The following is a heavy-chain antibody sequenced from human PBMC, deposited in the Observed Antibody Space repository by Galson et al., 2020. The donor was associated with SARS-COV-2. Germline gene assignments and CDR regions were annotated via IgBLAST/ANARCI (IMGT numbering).Heavy chain of an antibody. D-gene: IGHD3-22*01. Sequence: SETLSLTCTVSGGSVSSASYYWSWIRQPPGKGLEWIGYIFYSGSTTYNPSLKSRVTISTDRSKNQFSLNLMSVTAADAAVYYCAASDSSGYGLDYWGQGTLVTVSS. J-gene: IGHJ4*02. V-gene: IGHV4-61*01. CDR1: GGSVSSASYY. CDR3: AASDSSGYGLDY. CDR2: IFYSGST.